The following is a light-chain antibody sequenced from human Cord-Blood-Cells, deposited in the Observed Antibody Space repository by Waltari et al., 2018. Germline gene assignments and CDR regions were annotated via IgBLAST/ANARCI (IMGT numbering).Light chain of an antibody. Sequence: QSALTQPASVSGSPGQSITISCTGTSSDVGGYNYVSWYQQHPGKAPNLMIYDVSKRPSGVSNRFSGSKSGNTASLTISGLQAEDEADYYCSSYTSSSTRVFGTGTKVTVL. CDR1: SSDVGGYNY. CDR2: DVS. J-gene: IGLJ1*01. V-gene: IGLV2-14*01. CDR3: SSYTSSSTRV.